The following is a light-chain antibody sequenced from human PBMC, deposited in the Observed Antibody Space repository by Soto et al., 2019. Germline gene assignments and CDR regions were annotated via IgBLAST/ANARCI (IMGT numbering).Light chain of an antibody. Sequence: DIQMTQSPSTLSASVGDRVTITCRASQSISSWLAWYQQQPGKAPKLLIYDASSLESGVPSRFSGSGSGTEFTLTISGLQPDDFATYYCQQYKSYSLTFGGGTKVDIK. V-gene: IGKV1-5*01. CDR2: DAS. CDR3: QQYKSYSLT. CDR1: QSISSW. J-gene: IGKJ4*01.